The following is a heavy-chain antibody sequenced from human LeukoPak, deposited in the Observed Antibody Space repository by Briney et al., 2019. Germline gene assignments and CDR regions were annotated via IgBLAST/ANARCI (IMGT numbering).Heavy chain of an antibody. J-gene: IGHJ5*02. V-gene: IGHV4-31*03. CDR1: GDSINSLDL. Sequence: SGTLSLTCTVSGDSINSLDLWSWVRQPPGKGLEWIGYIYYSGSTYYNPSLKSRVTISVDTSKNQFSLKLSSVTAADTAVYYCARGVNWFDPWGQGTLVTVSS. CDR3: ARGVNWFDP. CDR2: IYYSGST.